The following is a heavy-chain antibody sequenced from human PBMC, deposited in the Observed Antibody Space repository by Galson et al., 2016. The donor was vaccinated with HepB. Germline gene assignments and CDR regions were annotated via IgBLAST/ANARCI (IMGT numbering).Heavy chain of an antibody. J-gene: IGHJ4*02. CDR3: ARVHSDSSGYPNYFDH. CDR2: IIPTFHTP. Sequence: SVKVSCKASGGTFGTSSISWLRQAPGQGLEWMGGIIPTFHTPNYAQRFQGRMTITADESTTTVYVDLSSLTSEDTAVYFCARVHSDSSGYPNYFDHWGQGTLVTVSS. CDR1: GGTFGTSS. V-gene: IGHV1-69*13. D-gene: IGHD3-22*01.